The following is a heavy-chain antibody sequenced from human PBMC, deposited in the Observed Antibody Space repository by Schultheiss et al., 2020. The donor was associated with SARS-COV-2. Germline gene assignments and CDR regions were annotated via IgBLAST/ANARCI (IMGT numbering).Heavy chain of an antibody. CDR3: ASADRYGGPDY. CDR1: GYTFTSYD. CDR2: INPNSGNT. Sequence: ASVKVSCKASGYTFTSYDINWVRQAPGQGLEWMGWINPNSGNTGYAQKFQGRVTMTRNTSISTAYMELSRLRSDDTAVYYCASADRYGGPDYWGQGTLVTVSS. J-gene: IGHJ4*02. V-gene: IGHV1-8*01. D-gene: IGHD4-23*01.